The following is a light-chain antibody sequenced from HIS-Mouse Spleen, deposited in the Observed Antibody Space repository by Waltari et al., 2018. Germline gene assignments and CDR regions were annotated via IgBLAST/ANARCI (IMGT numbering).Light chain of an antibody. CDR3: QQRSNWPLFT. J-gene: IGKJ3*01. Sequence: ELVLTHSPATLSLSPGERATLPCRASQSVSSYLAWYQQKPGQAPRLLIYDASNRATGIPARFSGSGSGTDFTLTISSLEPEDFAVYYCQQRSNWPLFTFGPGTKVDIK. CDR2: DAS. V-gene: IGKV3-11*01. CDR1: QSVSSY.